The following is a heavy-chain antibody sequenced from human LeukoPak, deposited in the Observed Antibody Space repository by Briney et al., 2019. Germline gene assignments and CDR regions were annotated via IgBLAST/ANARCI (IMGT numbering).Heavy chain of an antibody. J-gene: IGHJ4*02. CDR1: GFTFRSYS. CDR2: ISSSSSYI. D-gene: IGHD3-16*01. Sequence: GRSLRLSCAASGFTFRSYSMNWVRQAPGKGLEWVSSISSSSSYIYYADSVKGRFTISRDNAKNSLYLQMNSLRAEDTAVYYCAGGLPFDYWGQGTLVTVSS. V-gene: IGHV3-21*01. CDR3: AGGLPFDY.